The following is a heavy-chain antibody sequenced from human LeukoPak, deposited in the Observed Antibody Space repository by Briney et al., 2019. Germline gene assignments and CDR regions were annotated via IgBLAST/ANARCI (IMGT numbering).Heavy chain of an antibody. CDR2: ISSSGSTI. V-gene: IGHV3-48*03. Sequence: GGSLRLSCAASGFTFSSYEMNWVRQVPGKGLEWVSYISSSGSTIYYADSVKGRFTISRDNAKNSLYLQMNSLRAEDTAVYYCARIRYSGSYDAFDIWGQGTMVTVSS. CDR1: GFTFSSYE. CDR3: ARIRYSGSYDAFDI. D-gene: IGHD1-26*01. J-gene: IGHJ3*02.